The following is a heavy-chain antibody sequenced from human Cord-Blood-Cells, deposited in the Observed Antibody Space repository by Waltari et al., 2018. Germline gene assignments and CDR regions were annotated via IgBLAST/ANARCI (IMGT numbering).Heavy chain of an antibody. CDR3: ARTPHANWGSGVFDY. CDR2: IIPIFGTA. Sequence: QVQLVQSGAEVKKPGSSVKVSCQASGGTFSRYAIRWVRPAAGQGLEWMGGIIPIFGTANYAQKFQGRVTITADESTSTAYMELSSLRSEDTAVYYCARTPHANWGSGVFDYWGQGTLVTVSS. CDR1: GGTFSRYA. J-gene: IGHJ4*02. V-gene: IGHV1-69*01. D-gene: IGHD7-27*01.